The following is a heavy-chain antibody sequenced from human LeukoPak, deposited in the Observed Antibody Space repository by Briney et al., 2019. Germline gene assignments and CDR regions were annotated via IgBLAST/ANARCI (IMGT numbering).Heavy chain of an antibody. J-gene: IGHJ3*02. V-gene: IGHV4-59*01. D-gene: IGHD4-23*01. CDR3: ARDGGNSDAFDI. Sequence: SETLSLTCTVSGGSISSYYWSWIRQPPGKGLEWIGYIYHSGSTNYNPSLKSRVTISVDTSKNQFSLKLSSVTAADTAVYYCARDGGNSDAFDIWGQGTMVTVSS. CDR2: IYHSGST. CDR1: GGSISSYY.